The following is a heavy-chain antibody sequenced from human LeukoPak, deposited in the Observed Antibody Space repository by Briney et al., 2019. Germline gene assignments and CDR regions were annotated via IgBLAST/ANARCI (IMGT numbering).Heavy chain of an antibody. Sequence: GSLRLSCAASGFTFSSYAMHWVRQAPGKGLEWVAVISYDGSNKYYADSVKGRFTISRDNSKNTPYLQMNSLRAEDTAVYYCARDDSSGYYHDAFDIWGQGTMVTVSS. CDR3: ARDDSSGYYHDAFDI. CDR1: GFTFSSYA. D-gene: IGHD3-22*01. V-gene: IGHV3-30-3*01. CDR2: ISYDGSNK. J-gene: IGHJ3*02.